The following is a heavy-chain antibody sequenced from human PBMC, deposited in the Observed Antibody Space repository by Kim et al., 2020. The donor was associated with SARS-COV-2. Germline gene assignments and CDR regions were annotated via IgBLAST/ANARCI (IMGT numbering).Heavy chain of an antibody. CDR2: INHSGST. D-gene: IGHD2-2*01. CDR3: ASPPRHCSSTSCPP. V-gene: IGHV4-34*01. J-gene: IGHJ5*02. Sequence: SETLSLTCAVYGGSFSGYYWSWIRQPPGKGLEWIGEINHSGSTNYNPSLKSRVTISVDTSKNQFSLKLSSVTAADTAVYYCASPPRHCSSTSCPPWGQGT. CDR1: GGSFSGYY.